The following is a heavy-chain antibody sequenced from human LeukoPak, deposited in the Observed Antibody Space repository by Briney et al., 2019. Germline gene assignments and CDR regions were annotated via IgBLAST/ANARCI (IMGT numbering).Heavy chain of an antibody. CDR3: ARVRRWLQFYYFDY. CDR2: ISSSSSTI. V-gene: IGHV3-48*01. J-gene: IGHJ4*02. Sequence: GGSLRLSCAASGFTFSSYSMNWVRQAPGKGLEWVSYISSSSSTIYYADSVKGRFTISRDNAKNSLYLQMNSLRAEDTAVYYCARVRRWLQFYYFDYWGQGTLVTVSS. CDR1: GFTFSSYS. D-gene: IGHD5-24*01.